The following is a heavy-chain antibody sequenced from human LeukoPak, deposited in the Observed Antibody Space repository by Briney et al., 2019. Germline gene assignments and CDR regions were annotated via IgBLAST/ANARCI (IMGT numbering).Heavy chain of an antibody. CDR1: GYTFTGSY. CDR3: ARGGAFCSITTSDEFEQ. V-gene: IGHV1-2*02. J-gene: IGHJ4*02. CDR2: TNPSTGGT. D-gene: IGHD2-2*01. Sequence: GASVKVTCKTSGYTFTGSYLHWVRHVPGQGLEWMGWTNPSTGGTKSAQQFEGRVTMTRDTSNTTGYMELRSLRPDDTATYYCARGGAFCSITTSDEFEQWGAGTLVIVSS.